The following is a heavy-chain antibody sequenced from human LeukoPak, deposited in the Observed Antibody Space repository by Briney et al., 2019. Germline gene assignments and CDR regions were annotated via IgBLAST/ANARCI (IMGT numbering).Heavy chain of an antibody. V-gene: IGHV1-8*03. CDR2: MNPNSGNT. CDR3: ARVAGYCSSTSCYPNWFDP. Sequence: ASVKVSCKASGYTFTSYDINWVRQATGQGLEWMGWMNPNSGNTGYAQKFQGRVTITRNTSISTAYMELSSLRSGDTAVYYCARVAGYCSSTSCYPNWFDPWGQGTLVTVSS. CDR1: GYTFTSYD. D-gene: IGHD2-2*01. J-gene: IGHJ5*02.